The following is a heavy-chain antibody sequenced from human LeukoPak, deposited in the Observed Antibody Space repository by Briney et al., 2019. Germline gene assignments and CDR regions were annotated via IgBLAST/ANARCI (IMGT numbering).Heavy chain of an antibody. Sequence: ASVKVSCKASGYTFTSYGISWVRQAPGQGLEWMGWISAYNGNTNYAQKLQGRVTMTTDTSTSTAYMELRSLRSDDTAVYYCARVSGIFGVVMIDYWGQGTLVTVFS. V-gene: IGHV1-18*01. CDR1: GYTFTSYG. J-gene: IGHJ4*02. CDR2: ISAYNGNT. CDR3: ARVSGIFGVVMIDY. D-gene: IGHD3-3*01.